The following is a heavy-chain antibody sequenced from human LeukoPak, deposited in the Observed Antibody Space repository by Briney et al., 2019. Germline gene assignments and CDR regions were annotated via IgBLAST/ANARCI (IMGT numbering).Heavy chain of an antibody. CDR3: ARGPAQYDFWSGYWYYYYGMDV. CDR1: GYTFTSYD. D-gene: IGHD3-3*01. Sequence: GASVKVSCKASGYTFTSYDINWVRQATGQGLEWMGWMNPNSGNTGYAQKFQGRVTMTRNTSISTAYMELSSLRPEDTAVYYCARGPAQYDFWSGYWYYYYGMDVWGQGTTVTVSS. CDR2: MNPNSGNT. V-gene: IGHV1-8*01. J-gene: IGHJ6*02.